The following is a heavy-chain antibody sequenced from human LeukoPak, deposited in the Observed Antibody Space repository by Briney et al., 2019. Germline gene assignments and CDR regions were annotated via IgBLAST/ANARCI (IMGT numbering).Heavy chain of an antibody. J-gene: IGHJ4*02. CDR2: IYPGDSDT. V-gene: IGHV5-51*01. CDR3: ARRAGWSDIYFDS. D-gene: IGHD2-15*01. CDR1: GYTFTSYW. Sequence: GESLKISCKGSGYTFTSYWIGWVRQMPGKGLEWMGTIYPGDSDTRYSPSLQGQVTISADRSISTAYLQWSSLKASDTAIYYCARRAGWSDIYFDSWGRGTLVTVSS.